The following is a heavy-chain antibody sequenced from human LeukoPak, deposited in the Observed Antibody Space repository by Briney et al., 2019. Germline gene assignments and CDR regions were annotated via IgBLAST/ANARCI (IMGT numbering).Heavy chain of an antibody. V-gene: IGHV3-21*01. Sequence: AGGSLRLSCAASGFTFSSYSMNWVRQAPGKGLEWVSSISSSSSYIYYADSVKGRFTISRDNAKNSLYLQMNSLRAEDTAVYYCARGIAARPVWFDPWGQGTLVTVSS. J-gene: IGHJ5*02. CDR1: GFTFSSYS. D-gene: IGHD6-6*01. CDR2: ISSSSSYI. CDR3: ARGIAARPVWFDP.